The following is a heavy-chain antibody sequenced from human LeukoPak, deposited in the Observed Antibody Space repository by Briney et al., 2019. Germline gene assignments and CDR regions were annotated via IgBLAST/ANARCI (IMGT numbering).Heavy chain of an antibody. V-gene: IGHV3-23*01. CDR1: GFTFSSYA. Sequence: GGSLRLSCAASGFTFSSYAMSWVRQAPGKGLEWVSAISGSGGSTYYADSVKGRFTISRDNSKNTLYLQMNSLRAEDTAVYYCAKSGWFGELYYFDYWGQGTLGTVSA. CDR3: AKSGWFGELYYFDY. D-gene: IGHD3-10*01. CDR2: ISGSGGST. J-gene: IGHJ4*02.